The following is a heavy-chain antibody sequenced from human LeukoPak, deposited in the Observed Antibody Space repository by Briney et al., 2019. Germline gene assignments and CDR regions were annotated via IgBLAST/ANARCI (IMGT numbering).Heavy chain of an antibody. D-gene: IGHD1-26*01. CDR2: IYTSGST. CDR1: GGSISSYY. CDR3: AGLREGGYYYYMDV. Sequence: SETLSLTCTVSGGSISSYYWSWIRQPPGKGLEWIGRIYTSGSTNYNPSLKSRVTISVDTSKNQFSLKLSSVTAADTAVYYCAGLREGGYYYYMDVWGKGTTVTVSS. V-gene: IGHV4-4*08. J-gene: IGHJ6*03.